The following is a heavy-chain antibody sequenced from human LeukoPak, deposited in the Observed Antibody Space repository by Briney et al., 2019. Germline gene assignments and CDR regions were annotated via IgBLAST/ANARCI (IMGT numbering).Heavy chain of an antibody. J-gene: IGHJ4*02. CDR2: FSTYNGNK. Sequence: VSVKVSCKASGYTFTSYAITWLRQAPGQGPEWMGWFSTYNGNKNYAQKFQGRVTMTADTSTSTAYMELKNLESDDTAVYYCARGSGGGEPNDYWGQGTLVTVSS. V-gene: IGHV1-18*01. CDR1: GYTFTSYA. D-gene: IGHD2-21*01. CDR3: ARGSGGGEPNDY.